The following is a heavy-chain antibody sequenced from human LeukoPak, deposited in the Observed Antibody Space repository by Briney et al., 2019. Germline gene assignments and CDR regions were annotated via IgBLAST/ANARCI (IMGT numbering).Heavy chain of an antibody. V-gene: IGHV3-30*04. J-gene: IGHJ4*02. CDR3: AKADEYSSSWPH. D-gene: IGHD6-13*01. CDR1: GFTFSSYA. Sequence: GGSLRLSCAASGFTFSSYAMHWVRQAPGKGLEWVAVISYDGSNKYYADSVKGRFTISRDNSKNTLYLQMNSLRAEDTAVYYCAKADEYSSSWPHWGQGTLVTVSS. CDR2: ISYDGSNK.